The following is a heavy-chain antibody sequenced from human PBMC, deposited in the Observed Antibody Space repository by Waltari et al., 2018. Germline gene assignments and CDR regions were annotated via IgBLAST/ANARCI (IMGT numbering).Heavy chain of an antibody. V-gene: IGHV3-7*01. CDR2: IKQDGREE. J-gene: IGHJ4*02. Sequence: EVQLVVSGGGLVQPGGSLRLSCAASGISFSSFPFSGVRQAPGKGLEWVANIKQDGREEYYVDSVKGRFTISKDNAKNSLYLQMNSLRAEDTAVYFCARERRGQSGWYYFDFWGQGSLVTVSS. D-gene: IGHD6-19*01. CDR3: ARERRGQSGWYYFDF. CDR1: GISFSSFP.